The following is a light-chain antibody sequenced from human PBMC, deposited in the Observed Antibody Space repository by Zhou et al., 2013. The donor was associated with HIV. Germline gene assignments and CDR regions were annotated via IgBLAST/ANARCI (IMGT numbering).Light chain of an antibody. J-gene: IGKJ3*01. V-gene: IGKV3-20*01. CDR3: QQYGSSSS. CDR2: GAS. CDR1: EPVTYTF. Sequence: EIVLTQSPGTLSLSPGERATLSCRASEPVTYTFIAWYQQRPGQAPRLLIHGASTRATGIPDRFTGSGSGTDFNLTIDRLEPEDFAVYFCQQYGSSSSFGPGTKV.